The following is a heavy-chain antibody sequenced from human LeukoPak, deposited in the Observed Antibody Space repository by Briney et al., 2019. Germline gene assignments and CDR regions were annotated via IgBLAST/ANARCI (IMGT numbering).Heavy chain of an antibody. D-gene: IGHD1-1*01. CDR1: GFSFSDYN. CDR2: IKSKTDGGTP. V-gene: IGHV3-15*01. CDR3: TADYGHGT. Sequence: PGGSLRLSCAASGFSFSDYNMNWVRQAPGKGLEWVGRIKSKTDGGTPDHAAPVKGRFTISRDDSKNTLFLQMSSLKTEDTAVYYCTADYGHGTWGQGALVTVSS. J-gene: IGHJ5*02.